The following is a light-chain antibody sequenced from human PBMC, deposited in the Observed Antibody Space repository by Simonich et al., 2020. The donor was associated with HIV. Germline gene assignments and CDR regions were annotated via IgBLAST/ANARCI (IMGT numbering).Light chain of an antibody. CDR1: QTVLYSSNNKNY. CDR3: QQYYITPHT. V-gene: IGKV4-1*01. Sequence: DIVMTQSPDSLAVSLGERATINCKSSQTVLYSSNNKNYLAWYQQKPGQPPNLLIYWASTRESGVPDRFNGSGSETDFTLTISSLQAEDVAVYYCQQYYITPHTFGQGTKVEIK. CDR2: WAS. J-gene: IGKJ1*01.